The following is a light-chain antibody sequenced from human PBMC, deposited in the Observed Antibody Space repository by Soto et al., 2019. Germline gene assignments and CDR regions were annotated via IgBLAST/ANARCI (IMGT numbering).Light chain of an antibody. CDR2: GAS. V-gene: IGKV3-20*01. CDR3: QQYGSSPWT. J-gene: IGKJ1*01. Sequence: EIVLTQSPGTLPLSPGERATLSCRASQSVSSSYLAWYQQKPGQAPRLLIYGASSRATGIPDRFSGSGSGTDFTLTISRLEPEDFAGYYCQQYGSSPWTFGQGTKVEIK. CDR1: QSVSSSY.